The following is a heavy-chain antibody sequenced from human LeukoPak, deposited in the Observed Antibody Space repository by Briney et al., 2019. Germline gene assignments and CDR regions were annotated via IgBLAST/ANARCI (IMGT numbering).Heavy chain of an antibody. CDR1: GSTFSSYG. CDR3: ARDRYDFWGGYTFDY. D-gene: IGHD3-3*01. CDR2: IWYDGSNK. J-gene: IGHJ4*02. V-gene: IGHV3-33*01. Sequence: PGGSLRLSCAASGSTFSSYGMHWVRQAPGKGLEWVAVIWYDGSNKYYADSVKGRFTISRDNSKNTLYLQMNSLRAEDTAVYYCARDRYDFWGGYTFDYWGQGTLVTVSS.